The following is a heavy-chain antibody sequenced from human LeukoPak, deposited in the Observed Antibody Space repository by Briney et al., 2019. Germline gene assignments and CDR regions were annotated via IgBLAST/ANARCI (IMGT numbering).Heavy chain of an antibody. CDR3: ARGVGSYLYYFDY. CDR2: INHTGST. D-gene: IGHD1-26*01. CDR1: GESFTTFY. J-gene: IGHJ4*02. Sequence: SETLSLTCAVYGESFTTFYWGWIRQTPGKGLEWIGEINHTGSTNYNPSLKSRVTISIDTSKNQFSLKLSSVTAADTAVYYCARGVGSYLYYFDYWGQGTLVTVSS. V-gene: IGHV4-34*01.